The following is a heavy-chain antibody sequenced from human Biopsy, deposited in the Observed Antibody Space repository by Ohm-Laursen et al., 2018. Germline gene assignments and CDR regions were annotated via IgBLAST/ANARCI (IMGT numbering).Heavy chain of an antibody. Sequence: TLSLTCPVSGGSISNNNYYWGWIRPPPGKGLEWIGSIFYRGSTHYKPSLKSRINISVDTSKNSFSLKLNSATAADTAVYYCARDYDTSGYYYVSWGQGTLVTVSS. V-gene: IGHV4-39*01. CDR3: ARDYDTSGYYYVS. J-gene: IGHJ5*02. CDR1: GGSISNNNYY. D-gene: IGHD3-22*01. CDR2: IFYRGST.